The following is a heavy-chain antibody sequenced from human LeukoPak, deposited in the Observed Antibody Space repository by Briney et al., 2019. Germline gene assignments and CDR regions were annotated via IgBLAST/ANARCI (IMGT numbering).Heavy chain of an antibody. CDR1: GGAISSSY. CDR3: ARGFSRLGNWNYGIGWFDP. CDR2: IYYTGST. Sequence: PSETLSLTCTVSGGAISSSYWSWIRQPPGKGLEWIGYIYYTGSTTYNPSLKSRVTISVDRSKNQFSLKLSSVSAADTDVYYCARGFSRLGNWNYGIGWFDPWGQGNLVTVSS. J-gene: IGHJ5*02. D-gene: IGHD1-7*01. V-gene: IGHV4-59*12.